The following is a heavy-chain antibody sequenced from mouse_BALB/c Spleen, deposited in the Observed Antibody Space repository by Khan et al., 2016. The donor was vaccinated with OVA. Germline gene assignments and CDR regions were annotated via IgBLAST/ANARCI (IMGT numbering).Heavy chain of an antibody. Sequence: QLKESGTELAKPGASVKMSCKASGYTFTTYWMHWIKQRPGQGLEWIGYINPSTDYTEYNEKFKDKATLTADESSSTAFMQLSSLTYEDSAVYDCTRRGLYGIFPYWGQGTLVTVSA. CDR1: GYTFTTYW. CDR3: TRRGLYGIFPY. V-gene: IGHV1-7*01. J-gene: IGHJ3*01. CDR2: INPSTDYT. D-gene: IGHD2-1*01.